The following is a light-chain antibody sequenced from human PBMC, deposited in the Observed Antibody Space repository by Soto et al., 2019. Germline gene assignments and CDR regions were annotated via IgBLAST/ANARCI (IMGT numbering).Light chain of an antibody. J-gene: IGKJ1*01. V-gene: IGKV1-5*03. Sequence: DIQMTQSPSTLSASVGDRVTITCRASQSVSTWLAWYQQKPEKAPELLICKASSLESGVPSRFSGSGSGTEFTLTISSLQPDDFATYYCHQYDTYPWTFGQGTKVEIK. CDR1: QSVSTW. CDR3: HQYDTYPWT. CDR2: KAS.